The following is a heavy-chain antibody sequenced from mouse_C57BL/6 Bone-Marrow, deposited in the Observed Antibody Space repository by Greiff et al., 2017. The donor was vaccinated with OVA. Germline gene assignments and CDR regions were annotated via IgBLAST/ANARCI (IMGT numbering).Heavy chain of an antibody. J-gene: IGHJ2*01. Sequence: QVQLQQSDAELVKPGASVKISCKVSGYTFTDHTIHWVKQRPGKGLEWIGQIFPGDGDTNYNGKFKGKATLTADKSSSTAYMQVSSLTSEDSAVYFCARGGFWGQGTTLTVSS. CDR3: ARGGF. V-gene: IGHV1-78*01. CDR1: GYTFTDHT. CDR2: IFPGDGDT.